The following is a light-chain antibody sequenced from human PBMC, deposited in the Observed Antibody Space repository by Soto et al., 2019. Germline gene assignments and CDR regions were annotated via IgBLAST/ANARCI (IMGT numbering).Light chain of an antibody. J-gene: IGLJ1*01. CDR1: SSDIGNYNY. CDR3: SSLTTIGTQV. Sequence: QSALTQPASVSGSPGQSITISCTGTSSDIGNYNYVSWLQQHPGKVPKLIIYEVNNRPAGVSYRFSGSKSANTASLTITGLRAEDEADYYCSSLTTIGTQVFGPGTKVTVL. CDR2: EVN. V-gene: IGLV2-14*03.